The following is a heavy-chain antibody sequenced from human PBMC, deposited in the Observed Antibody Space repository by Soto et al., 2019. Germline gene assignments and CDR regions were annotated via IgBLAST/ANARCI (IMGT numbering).Heavy chain of an antibody. CDR2: INHSGST. V-gene: IGHV4-34*01. D-gene: IGHD7-27*01. CDR3: AGPDQAWDYYYFLDV. Sequence: QVQLQQWGAGLLKPSETLSLTCAVYGGSFSGYYWSWIRQPPGKGLEWIGEINHSGSTNYNPSLKSRVTRSVDTSKNQFSLKLSSVTAADTAVYYCAGPDQAWDYYYFLDVWGKGTTVTVSS. CDR1: GGSFSGYY. J-gene: IGHJ6*03.